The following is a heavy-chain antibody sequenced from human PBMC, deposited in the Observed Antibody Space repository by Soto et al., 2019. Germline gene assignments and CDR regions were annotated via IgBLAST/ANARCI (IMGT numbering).Heavy chain of an antibody. CDR3: AKDLDGGFGELFFDK. CDR2: ISGRSETT. J-gene: IGHJ4*02. CDR1: GFVFSHFA. Sequence: EVQLLESGGGLVQPGGSLRLSCEASGFVFSHFALSWVRQAPGKGLEWVSGISGRSETTSYADSVKGRFTISRDNSKGTLFLQMNNLRAEDTATYFCAKDLDGGFGELFFDKWGQGTLVTVSS. V-gene: IGHV3-23*01. D-gene: IGHD3-10*01.